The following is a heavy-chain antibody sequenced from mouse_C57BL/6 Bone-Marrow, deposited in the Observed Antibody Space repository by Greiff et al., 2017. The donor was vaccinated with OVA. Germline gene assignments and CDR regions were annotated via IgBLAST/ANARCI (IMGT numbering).Heavy chain of an antibody. D-gene: IGHD2-3*01. CDR2: IFPGSGST. J-gene: IGHJ1*03. V-gene: IGHV1-75*01. CDR3: ARRGDGLYWYFDV. Sequence: QVHVKQSGPELVKPGASVKISCKASGYTFTDYYINWVKQRPGQGLEWIGWIFPGSGSTYYNEKFKGKATLTVDKSSSTAYMLLSSLTSEDSAVYFCARRGDGLYWYFDVWGTGTTVTVSS. CDR1: GYTFTDYY.